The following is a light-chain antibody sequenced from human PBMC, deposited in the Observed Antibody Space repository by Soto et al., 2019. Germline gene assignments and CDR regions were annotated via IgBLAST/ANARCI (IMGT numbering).Light chain of an antibody. CDR1: QSVSSN. Sequence: EIVMTQSPATGSWSRCERGTLSCRASQSVSSNLAWYQQKPGQAPRLLIYGASTRATGIPARFSGSGSGTEFALTISSLQSEDFATYYCQQINSYPHFGQGTRLEI. V-gene: IGKV3-15*01. CDR2: GAS. J-gene: IGKJ5*01. CDR3: QQINSYPH.